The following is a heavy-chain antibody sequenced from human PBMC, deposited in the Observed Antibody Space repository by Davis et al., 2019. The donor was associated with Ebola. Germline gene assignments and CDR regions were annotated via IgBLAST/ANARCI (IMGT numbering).Heavy chain of an antibody. J-gene: IGHJ5*02. V-gene: IGHV3-21*01. CDR3: ARDLRTLRWFDP. D-gene: IGHD1-7*01. CDR1: GFTFSSHS. Sequence: PGGSLRLSCAASGFTFSSHSMNWVRQAPGKGLEWVSSISSSSSFIYYADSVKGRFTISRDNAKNSLYLQMNSLRAEDTAVYYCARDLRTLRWFDPWGQGTLVTVSS. CDR2: ISSSSSFI.